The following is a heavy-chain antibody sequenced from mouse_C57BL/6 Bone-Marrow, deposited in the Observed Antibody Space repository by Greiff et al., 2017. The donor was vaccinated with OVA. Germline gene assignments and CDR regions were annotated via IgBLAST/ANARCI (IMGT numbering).Heavy chain of an antibody. J-gene: IGHJ3*01. CDR1: GYSITSGYY. CDR2: ISYDGSN. V-gene: IGHV3-6*01. Sequence: ESGPGLVKPSQSLSLTCSVTGYSITSGYYWNWLRQFPGNKLEWMGYISYDGSNNYNPSLKNRISITRDTSKNQFFLKLNSVTTEDTATYYCARERWFSWFAYWGQGTLVTVSA. CDR3: ARERWFSWFAY. D-gene: IGHD2-3*01.